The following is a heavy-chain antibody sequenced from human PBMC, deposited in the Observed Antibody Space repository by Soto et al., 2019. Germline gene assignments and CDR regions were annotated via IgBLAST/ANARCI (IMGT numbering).Heavy chain of an antibody. D-gene: IGHD3-3*01. CDR1: GGSFSGYY. Sequence: SETLSLTCAVYGGSFSGYYWSWIRQPPGKGLEWIGEINHSGSTNYNPSLKSRVTISVDTSKNQFSLKLSSVTAADTAVYYCARGPNRPFWSGYYVLDYYYYGMDVWGQGTTVTVS. V-gene: IGHV4-34*01. CDR3: ARGPNRPFWSGYYVLDYYYYGMDV. J-gene: IGHJ6*02. CDR2: INHSGST.